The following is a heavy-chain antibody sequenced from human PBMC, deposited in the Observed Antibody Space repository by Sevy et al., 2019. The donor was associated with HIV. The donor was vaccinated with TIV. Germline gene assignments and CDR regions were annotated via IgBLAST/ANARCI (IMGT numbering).Heavy chain of an antibody. J-gene: IGHJ4*02. V-gene: IGHV3-23*01. CDR1: GFTFSSYA. CDR3: SKGKRGNELLLYYFDY. CDR2: ISGSGGST. D-gene: IGHD2-15*01. Sequence: GGSLRLSCAASGFTFSSYAMSWVRQAPGKGLEWVSAISGSGGSTYYADSVKGRFTISRDNSKNTLYLQMSSLRAEDTAVYYCSKGKRGNELLLYYFDYWGQGTLVTVSS.